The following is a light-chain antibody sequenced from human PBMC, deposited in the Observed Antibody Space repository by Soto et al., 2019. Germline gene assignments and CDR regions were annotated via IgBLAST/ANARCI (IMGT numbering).Light chain of an antibody. V-gene: IGKV1-5*03. CDR3: QHYDSYSGT. CDR1: QSINSW. Sequence: DIQMTQSPSTLSASVGDRVTITCRASQSINSWLAWYQQKPGKAPRLLIYRASSLEGGVPSSFSGSGSGAEFTLTISSLQPDDFSTSSCQHYDSYSGTFGPGTKVDIK. J-gene: IGKJ3*01. CDR2: RAS.